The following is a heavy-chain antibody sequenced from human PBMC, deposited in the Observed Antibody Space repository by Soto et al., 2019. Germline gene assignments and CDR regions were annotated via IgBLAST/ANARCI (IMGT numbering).Heavy chain of an antibody. Sequence: SETLSLTCAVYGGSFSGYYWSWIRQPPGKGLEWIGEINHSGSTNYNPSLKSRVTISVDTSKNQFSLKLSSVTAADTAVYYCARTGWIRGGALYWGQGTLVTISS. CDR1: GGSFSGYY. J-gene: IGHJ4*02. CDR3: ARTGWIRGGALY. D-gene: IGHD3-10*01. V-gene: IGHV4-34*01. CDR2: INHSGST.